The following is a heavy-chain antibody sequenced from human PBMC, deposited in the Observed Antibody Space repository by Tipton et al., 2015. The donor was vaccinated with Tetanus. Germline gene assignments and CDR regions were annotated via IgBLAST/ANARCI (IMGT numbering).Heavy chain of an antibody. J-gene: IGHJ2*01. CDR1: GFTFRDYG. V-gene: IGHV3-30*18. CDR3: AKDRGSDHYFDL. CDR2: ISYDKVQK. Sequence: SLRLSCAASGFTFRDYGMHWVRQAPGKGLEWVAAISYDKVQKSYAESVRGRFTIPRDNSKNLLYLQMSSLRDEDTAVFYCAKDRGSDHYFDLWGRGTLVTVSS. D-gene: IGHD3-10*01.